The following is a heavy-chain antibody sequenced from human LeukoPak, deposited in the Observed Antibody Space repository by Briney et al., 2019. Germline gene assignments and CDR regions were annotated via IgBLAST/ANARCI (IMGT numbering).Heavy chain of an antibody. CDR3: ARSRGRKVTPFDY. CDR1: GGSISTYY. Sequence: KPSETLSLTCTVSGGSISTYYWSWFRQPPGKGLEWIGYIYTSGSTDYNPSLKSRVTTSLDTSNNQFSLNLNSVTAADTAVYYCARSRGRKVTPFDYWGQGILVTVSS. D-gene: IGHD3-10*01. V-gene: IGHV4-4*09. CDR2: IYTSGST. J-gene: IGHJ4*02.